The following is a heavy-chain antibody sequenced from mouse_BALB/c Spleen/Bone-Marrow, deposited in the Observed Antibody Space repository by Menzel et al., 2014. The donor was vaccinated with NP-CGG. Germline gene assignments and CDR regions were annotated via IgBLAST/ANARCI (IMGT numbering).Heavy chain of an antibody. CDR3: SRRGSTMITTGYAMDY. CDR1: GFTFXNYG. J-gene: IGHJ4*01. Sequence: EVKLVESGGDLVKPGGSLKLSCAASGFTFXNYGMSWVRQTPDKRLEWVATISSGGSYTYYPDSVKGRFTSSRDNAKNTLCLQMSSLKSEDTAMYYCSRRGSTMITTGYAMDYWGQGTSVTVSS. D-gene: IGHD2-4*01. V-gene: IGHV5-6*01. CDR2: ISSGGSYT.